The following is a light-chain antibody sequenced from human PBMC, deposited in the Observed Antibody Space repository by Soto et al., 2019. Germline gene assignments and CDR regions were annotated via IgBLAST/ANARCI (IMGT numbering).Light chain of an antibody. CDR1: SSDFGSYNL. Sequence: QSVLTQPASVSGSPGQSITISCTGTSSDFGSYNLVSWYQQHPGRAPKLIIYETTKRPSGVSNRFSGSKSGTTASVTVSGLQAEDEADYYCCSYAGSAAVLFGGGTKLTVL. CDR3: CSYAGSAAVL. CDR2: ETT. V-gene: IGLV2-23*01. J-gene: IGLJ2*01.